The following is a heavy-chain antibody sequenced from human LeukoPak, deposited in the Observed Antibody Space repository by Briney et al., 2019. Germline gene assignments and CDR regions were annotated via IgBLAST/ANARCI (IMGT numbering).Heavy chain of an antibody. Sequence: GGSLRLSCAASGFTFSSFAMTWVRQAPGKGLEWVSVINTGGGTTGYADFVKGRFTISRDNSKNTLYLQMNSLRAEDTAVYYCAKGSGWYVWGQGTLVTVSS. J-gene: IGHJ4*02. CDR1: GFTFSSFA. CDR3: AKGSGWYV. CDR2: INTGGGTT. D-gene: IGHD6-19*01. V-gene: IGHV3-23*01.